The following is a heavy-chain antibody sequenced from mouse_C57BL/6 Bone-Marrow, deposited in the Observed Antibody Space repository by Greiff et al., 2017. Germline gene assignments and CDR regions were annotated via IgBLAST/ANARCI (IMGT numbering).Heavy chain of an antibody. CDR2: IYPGSGST. Sequence: VQLQQPGAELVKPGASVKMSCKASGYTFTSYWITWVKQRPGQGLEWIGDIYPGSGSTNYNEKFKSKATLTVDTSSRTAYMQLSSLTSEDAAVYYCARSITTVVPFDYWGQGTTPTVSS. CDR1: GYTFTSYW. V-gene: IGHV1-55*01. D-gene: IGHD1-1*01. J-gene: IGHJ2*01. CDR3: ARSITTVVPFDY.